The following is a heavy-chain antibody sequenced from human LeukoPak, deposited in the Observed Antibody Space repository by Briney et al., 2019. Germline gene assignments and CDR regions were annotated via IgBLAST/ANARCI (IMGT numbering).Heavy chain of an antibody. CDR2: ISYDGSNK. CDR3: ASDPANCSGGSCHFDY. Sequence: GGSLRLSCAASGFTFSSYAMHWVRQAPGKGLEWVAVISYDGSNKYYADSVKGRFTISRDNSKNSLYLQMNSLRAEDTAVYYCASDPANCSGGSCHFDYWGQGTLVTVSS. V-gene: IGHV3-30-3*01. CDR1: GFTFSSYA. D-gene: IGHD2-15*01. J-gene: IGHJ4*02.